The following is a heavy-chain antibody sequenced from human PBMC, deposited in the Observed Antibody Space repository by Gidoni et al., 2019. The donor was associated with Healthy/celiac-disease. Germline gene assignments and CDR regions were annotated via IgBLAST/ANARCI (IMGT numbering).Heavy chain of an antibody. J-gene: IGHJ2*01. CDR2: IIPIFGTA. V-gene: IGHV1-69*01. CDR3: ARQGIAAAHRYFDL. Sequence: QVQLVQSGAEVKKPGSSVKVSGKAAGVTFSNYAISWVRQAPGQGLEWMGGIIPIFGTATYTQKFQGRVTIPADESTSTAYLELSSLRSEDTAVYYCARQGIAAAHRYFDLWGRVTLVTVSS. D-gene: IGHD6-13*01. CDR1: GVTFSNYA.